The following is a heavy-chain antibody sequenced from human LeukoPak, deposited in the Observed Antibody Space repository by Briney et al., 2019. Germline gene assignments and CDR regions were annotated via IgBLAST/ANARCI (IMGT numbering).Heavy chain of an antibody. CDR2: IYHSGST. CDR3: ASGRVAGLY. J-gene: IGHJ4*02. CDR1: GYSISSGYY. D-gene: IGHD6-19*01. V-gene: IGHV4-38-2*02. Sequence: SETLSLTCTVSGYSISSGYYWGWIRQPPGKGLEWIGSIYHSGSTYYNPSLKSRVTISVDTSKNQFSLKLSSVTAADTAVYYCASGRVAGLYWGQGTLVTVSS.